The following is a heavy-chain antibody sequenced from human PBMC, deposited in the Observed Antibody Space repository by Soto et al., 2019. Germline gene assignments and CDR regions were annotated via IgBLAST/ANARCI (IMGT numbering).Heavy chain of an antibody. CDR1: GFSFRSYW. Sequence: PGGSLRLSCAASGFSFRSYWMHWVRQVPGKGLVWVSRVDNDGGGTIYADSVKGRFTVSRDNAKNTLFLQMNSLRVDDTAIYYISRGSFLHAXDILAQGTMVTVSS. J-gene: IGHJ3*02. CDR3: SRGSFLHAXDI. CDR2: VDNDGGGT. V-gene: IGHV3-74*01.